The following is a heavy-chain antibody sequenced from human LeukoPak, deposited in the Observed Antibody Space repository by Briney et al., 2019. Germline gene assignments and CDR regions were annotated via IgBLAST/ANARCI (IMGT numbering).Heavy chain of an antibody. CDR3: ARRSYGFYYYYYMDV. V-gene: IGHV4-34*01. CDR1: GGSFSGYY. Sequence: PSETLPLTCAVYGGSFSGYYWNWIRQPPGKGLEWIGEINHSGSTNYNPSLKSRVTISVDTSKNQFSLKLSSVTAADTAVYYCARRSYGFYYYYYMDVWGKGTTVTVSS. D-gene: IGHD5-18*01. CDR2: INHSGST. J-gene: IGHJ6*03.